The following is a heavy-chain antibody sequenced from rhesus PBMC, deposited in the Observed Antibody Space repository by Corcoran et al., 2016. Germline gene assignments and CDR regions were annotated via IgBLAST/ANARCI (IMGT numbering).Heavy chain of an antibody. J-gene: IGHJ4*01. CDR3: ARGGADGAADY. Sequence: QVRLQESGPGLVKPSETLSLTCAVSGGSISDSYYWNWIRQPPGKGLEGIGNSCGSGGSTYYNPSLESRVTISKNTSKNQCSLTLSSVTAADTAVYYCARGGADGAADYWGQGVLVTVSS. CDR2: SCGSGGST. V-gene: IGHV4S7*01. CDR1: GGSISDSYY. D-gene: IGHD2-33*01.